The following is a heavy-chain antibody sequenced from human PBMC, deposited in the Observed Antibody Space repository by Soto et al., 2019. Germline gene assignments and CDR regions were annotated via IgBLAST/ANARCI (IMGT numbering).Heavy chain of an antibody. V-gene: IGHV5-51*01. CDR3: AGLSRSSGWSNNWFDP. Sequence: PGESLKISCKGSGYSFTSYWIGWVRQMPGKGLEWMGIIYPGDSDTRYSPSFQGQVTISADKSISTAYLQWSSLKASDTAMYYCAGLSRSSGWSNNWFDPWGQGTLVTVSS. CDR1: GYSFTSYW. CDR2: IYPGDSDT. D-gene: IGHD6-19*01. J-gene: IGHJ5*02.